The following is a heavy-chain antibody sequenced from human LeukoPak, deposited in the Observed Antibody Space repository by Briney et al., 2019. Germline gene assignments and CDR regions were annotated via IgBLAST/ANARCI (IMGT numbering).Heavy chain of an antibody. CDR2: ISYDGINK. Sequence: GRSLRLSCAASGFTFTSYGTHWVRQPPGKGLEWVALISYDGINKYYADSVKGRFTISRDDSRKTLYLQMNSLRTDDTALYYCAKGGGYGGSPRGLNYFDYWGQGTLVTVSS. CDR1: GFTFTSYG. J-gene: IGHJ4*02. CDR3: AKGGGYGGSPRGLNYFDY. D-gene: IGHD4-23*01. V-gene: IGHV3-30*18.